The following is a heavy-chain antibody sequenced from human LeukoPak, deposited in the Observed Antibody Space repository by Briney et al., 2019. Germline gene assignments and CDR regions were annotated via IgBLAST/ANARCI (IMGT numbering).Heavy chain of an antibody. J-gene: IGHJ6*03. D-gene: IGHD5-24*01. CDR2: FWHDGSNK. V-gene: IGHV3-33*06. CDR1: GFTFSNYG. Sequence: GGSLRLSCVSSGFTFSNYGMHWVRQAPGKGLEWVALFWHDGSNKYYADSVGGRVTISRDNSKNTLYLQMNSLTAEDTAVYFCAKDGDAYIEYYYYYMDVWGKGTTVTVSS. CDR3: AKDGDAYIEYYYYYMDV.